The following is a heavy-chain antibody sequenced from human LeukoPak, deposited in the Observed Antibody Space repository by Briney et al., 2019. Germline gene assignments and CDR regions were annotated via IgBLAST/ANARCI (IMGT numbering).Heavy chain of an antibody. CDR1: GYTFTGYY. D-gene: IGHD3-3*01. J-gene: IGHJ4*02. Sequence: ASVKVSCKASGYTFTGYYMHWVRQAPRQGLEWMGWINPNSGGTNYAQKFQGRVTMTRDTSISTAYMELSRLRSDDTAVYYCARRAIFGVVNHFDYWGQGTLVTVSS. V-gene: IGHV1-2*02. CDR2: INPNSGGT. CDR3: ARRAIFGVVNHFDY.